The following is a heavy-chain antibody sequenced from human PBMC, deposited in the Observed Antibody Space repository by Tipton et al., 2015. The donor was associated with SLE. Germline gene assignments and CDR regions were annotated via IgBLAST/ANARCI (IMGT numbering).Heavy chain of an antibody. CDR3: ARDRRSGWSYWYFDL. J-gene: IGHJ2*01. CDR1: GGSISSSNYY. CDR2: IYYSGST. V-gene: IGHV4-39*07. D-gene: IGHD6-19*01. Sequence: TLSLTCTVSGGSISSSNYYWGWIRQPPGKGLEWIGYIYYSGSTNYNPSLKSRVTISVDTSKNQFSLKLSSVTAADTAVYYCARDRRSGWSYWYFDLWGRGTLVTVSS.